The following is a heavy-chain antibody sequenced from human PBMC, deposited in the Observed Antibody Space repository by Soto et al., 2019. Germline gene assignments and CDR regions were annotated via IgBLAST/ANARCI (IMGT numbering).Heavy chain of an antibody. CDR3: AREYSSSWYYYYYGMDV. D-gene: IGHD6-13*01. CDR2: ISYDGSNK. Sequence: QVQLVESGGGVVQPGRSLRLSCAASGFTFSSYAMHWVRQAPGKGLEWVAVISYDGSNKYYADSVKGRFTISRDNSKNXXYLKMNSLRAEDTAVYYCAREYSSSWYYYYYGMDVWGQGTTVTVSS. V-gene: IGHV3-30-3*01. CDR1: GFTFSSYA. J-gene: IGHJ6*02.